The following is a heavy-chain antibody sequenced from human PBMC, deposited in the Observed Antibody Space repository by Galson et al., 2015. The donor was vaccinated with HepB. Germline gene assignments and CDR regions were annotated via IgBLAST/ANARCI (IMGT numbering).Heavy chain of an antibody. CDR3: ARDVVGGDRYYYYGMDV. V-gene: IGHV3-30*04. CDR1: GFTFSSYA. CDR2: ISYDGSNK. D-gene: IGHD3-10*01. J-gene: IGHJ6*02. Sequence: SLRLSCAASGFTFSSYAMHWVRQAPGKGLEWVAVISYDGSNKYYADSVKGRFTISRDNSKNTLYLQMNSLRAEDTAVYYCARDVVGGDRYYYYGMDVWGQGTTVTVSS.